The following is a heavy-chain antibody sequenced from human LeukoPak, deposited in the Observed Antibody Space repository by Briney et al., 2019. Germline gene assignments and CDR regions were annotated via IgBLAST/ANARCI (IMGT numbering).Heavy chain of an antibody. Sequence: SETLSLTCTVSGGSISSSTDFWGWIRQPPGKGLEWIGSIYYSGSTYYNPSLKSRVTISVDTSKNHFSLKLSSVTAADTAVYYCAGSFQAASGTVFLDYWGQGTLVTVSS. CDR1: GGSISSSTDF. V-gene: IGHV4-39*02. CDR2: IYYSGST. D-gene: IGHD6-13*01. CDR3: AGSFQAASGTVFLDY. J-gene: IGHJ4*02.